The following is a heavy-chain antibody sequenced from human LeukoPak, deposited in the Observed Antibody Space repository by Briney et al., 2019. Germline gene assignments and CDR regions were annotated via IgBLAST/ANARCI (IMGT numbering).Heavy chain of an antibody. J-gene: IGHJ4*02. CDR3: ARRRGSGKLFDY. CDR1: GYTFTGYY. Sequence: ASVKVSCKASGYTFTGYYMHWVRQAPGQGLEWMGWINPNSGGTNYAQKFQGRVTMTRDTSISTACMELSRLRSDDTAVYYCARRRGSGKLFDYWGQGTLVTVSS. D-gene: IGHD6-19*01. CDR2: INPNSGGT. V-gene: IGHV1-2*02.